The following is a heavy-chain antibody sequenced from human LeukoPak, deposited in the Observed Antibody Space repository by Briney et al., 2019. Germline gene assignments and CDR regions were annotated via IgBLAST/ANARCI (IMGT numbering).Heavy chain of an antibody. CDR2: IWYDGSKK. Sequence: PGGSLRLSCAASGLTFSSHGMPWVRQAPGKGLEWVAVIWYDGSKKDYADSVKGRFTISRDNSKNTLYLQMNSLRAEDTAVYYCARMKGSQFDYWGQGTLVTVSS. J-gene: IGHJ4*02. V-gene: IGHV3-33*01. D-gene: IGHD3-10*01. CDR3: ARMKGSQFDY. CDR1: GLTFSSHG.